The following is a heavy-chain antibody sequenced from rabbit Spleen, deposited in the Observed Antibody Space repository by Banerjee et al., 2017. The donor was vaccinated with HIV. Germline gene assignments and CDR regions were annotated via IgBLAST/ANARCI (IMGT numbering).Heavy chain of an antibody. CDR2: IDPIFGIT. CDR3: VREVAAKFSL. Sequence: QQLVESGGGLVKPGASLTLTCTASGFSFSSAYYMCWVRQAPGKGLEWIGYIDPIFGITYFANWVNGRFTISSHNAQSTLFLQLNSLTAADTATYFCVREVAAKFSLWGPGTLVTVS. J-gene: IGHJ4*01. CDR1: GFSFSSAYY. D-gene: IGHD4-1*01. V-gene: IGHV1S7*01.